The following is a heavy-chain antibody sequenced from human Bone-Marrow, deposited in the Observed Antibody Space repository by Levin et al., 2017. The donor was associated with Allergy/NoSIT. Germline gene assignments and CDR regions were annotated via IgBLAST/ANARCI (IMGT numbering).Heavy chain of an antibody. CDR3: ASIPSGSYYNVPDY. CDR1: GGSISSGGYY. CDR2: IYYSGST. V-gene: IGHV4-31*03. D-gene: IGHD3-10*01. Sequence: SQTLSLTCTVSGGSISSGGYYWSWIRQHPGKGLEWIGHIYYSGSTFYNPSLRSRVSISVDTSMNQFSLELNSVTAADTAVYYCASIPSGSYYNVPDYWGQGTLVTVSS. J-gene: IGHJ4*02.